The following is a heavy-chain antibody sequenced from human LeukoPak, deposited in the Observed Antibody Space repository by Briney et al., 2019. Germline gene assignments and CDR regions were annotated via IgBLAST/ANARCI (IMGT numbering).Heavy chain of an antibody. CDR3: ARAGGGVATVPYYFDY. Sequence: GGSLRLSCAASGFTFSSYSMNWVRQAPGKGLEWVSYISSSSSTIYYADSVKGRFTISRDNAKNSLYLQMNSLRAEDTAVYYCARAGGGVATVPYYFDYWGQGTLVTVSS. J-gene: IGHJ4*02. D-gene: IGHD5-12*01. CDR1: GFTFSSYS. V-gene: IGHV3-48*04. CDR2: ISSSSSTI.